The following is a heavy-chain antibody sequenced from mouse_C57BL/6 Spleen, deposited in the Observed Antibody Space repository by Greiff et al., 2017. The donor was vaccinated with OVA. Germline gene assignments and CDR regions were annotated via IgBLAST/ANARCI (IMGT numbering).Heavy chain of an antibody. Sequence: EVQVVESGEGLVKPGGSLKLSCAASGFTFSSYAMSWVRQTPEKRLEWVAYISSGGDYIYYADTVKGRFTISRDNARNTLYLQMSSLKSEDTAMYYCTRDRGGGAMDYWGQGTSVTVSS. CDR1: GFTFSSYA. J-gene: IGHJ4*01. CDR3: TRDRGGGAMDY. V-gene: IGHV5-9-1*02. CDR2: ISSGGDYI.